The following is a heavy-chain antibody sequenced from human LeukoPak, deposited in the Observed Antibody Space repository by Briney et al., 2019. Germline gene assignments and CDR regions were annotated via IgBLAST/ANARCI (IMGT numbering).Heavy chain of an antibody. Sequence: SVKVSCKASGFTFTSSAVQWVRQARGQRLEWIGWIVVGSGNTNYAQKFQERVTITRDMSTSTAYMELSSLRSEDTAVYYCAADQSSSSGSDYWGQGTLVTVSS. D-gene: IGHD6-6*01. CDR2: IVVGSGNT. J-gene: IGHJ4*02. V-gene: IGHV1-58*01. CDR1: GFTFTSSA. CDR3: AADQSSSSGSDY.